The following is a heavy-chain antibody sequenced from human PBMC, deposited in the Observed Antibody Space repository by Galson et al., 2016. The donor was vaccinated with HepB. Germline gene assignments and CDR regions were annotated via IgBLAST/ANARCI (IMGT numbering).Heavy chain of an antibody. CDR1: GFSFDTSG. CDR3: GKHGGFDY. J-gene: IGHJ4*02. Sequence: LRLSCAASGFSFDTSGMSWLRQSPGRGLEWVSGITRDGETTHYADSVRGRFTISRDNSKNMLYLFMNSLRAEDTAVYYCGKHGGFDYWGQGALVTVSS. CDR2: ITRDGETT. V-gene: IGHV3-23*01. D-gene: IGHD3-16*01.